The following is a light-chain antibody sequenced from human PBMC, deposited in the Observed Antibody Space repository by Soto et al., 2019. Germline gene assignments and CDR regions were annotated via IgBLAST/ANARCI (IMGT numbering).Light chain of an antibody. J-gene: IGLJ3*02. CDR3: SSYTSSNTQV. V-gene: IGLV2-14*01. CDR1: SSDVGAYNY. CDR2: EVG. Sequence: QSALTQPASVSGSPGQSITISCAGTSSDVGAYNYVSWYQQHPGKAPKLVIYEVGDRPSGVSNRFSGYKSGNTASLTISGLQAEDEADYYCSSYTSSNTQVFGGGTKLTVL.